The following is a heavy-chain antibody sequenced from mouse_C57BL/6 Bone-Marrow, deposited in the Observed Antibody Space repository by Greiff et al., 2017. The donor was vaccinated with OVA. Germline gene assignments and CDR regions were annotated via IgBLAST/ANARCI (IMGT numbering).Heavy chain of an antibody. J-gene: IGHJ3*01. Sequence: EVQVVESGPGLVKPSQSLSLTCSVTGYSITSGYYWNWIRQFPGNKLEWMGYISYDGSNNYNPSLKNRISITRDTSKNQFFLKLNSVTTEDTATYYCARGEDYSSWFAYWGQGTLVTVSA. CDR2: ISYDGSN. V-gene: IGHV3-6*01. CDR1: GYSITSGYY. D-gene: IGHD1-1*01. CDR3: ARGEDYSSWFAY.